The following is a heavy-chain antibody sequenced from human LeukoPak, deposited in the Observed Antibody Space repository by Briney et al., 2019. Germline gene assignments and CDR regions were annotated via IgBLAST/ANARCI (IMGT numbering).Heavy chain of an antibody. V-gene: IGHV4-34*01. Sequence: SQTLSLTCAVYGGSFSGYHRSWIRQPPRKGLEWIGEINHSGSTNYNPSLKSRVTISVDTSKNQFSLKLSSVTAADTAVYYCARETPRGYDYWGQGTLVTVSS. D-gene: IGHD2-15*01. CDR2: INHSGST. J-gene: IGHJ4*02. CDR3: ARETPRGYDY. CDR1: GGSFSGYH.